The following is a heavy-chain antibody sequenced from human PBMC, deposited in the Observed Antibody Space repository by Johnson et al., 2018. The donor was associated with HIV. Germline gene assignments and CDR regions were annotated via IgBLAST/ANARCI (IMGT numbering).Heavy chain of an antibody. D-gene: IGHD2/OR15-2a*01. CDR1: GFMFSNYG. J-gene: IGHJ3*02. Sequence: QVQLVESGGGVVQPGGSLRLSCAASGFMFSNYGMYLVRQAPGKGLEWVAVISYDGSNKYYADSVKGRFTISRENAKNSLYLQMNSLRAGDTAVYYCARDRSKGGAFDIWGQGTMVTVSS. CDR3: ARDRSKGGAFDI. CDR2: ISYDGSNK. V-gene: IGHV3-33*05.